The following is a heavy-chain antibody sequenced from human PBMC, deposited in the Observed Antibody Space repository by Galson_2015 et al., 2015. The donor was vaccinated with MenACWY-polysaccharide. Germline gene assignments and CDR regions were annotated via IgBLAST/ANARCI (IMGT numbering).Heavy chain of an antibody. V-gene: IGHV3-48*03. J-gene: IGHJ4*02. CDR2: ISGSGSTM. Sequence: SLRLSCAASGFTFSSYDMNWVRQAPGKGLEWVSYISGSGSTMYYADSVKGRFTISRDNAKNSLYLQMNSLRAEDTAIYYCSGGRYNWNFIDFDYWGQGTLVTVSS. D-gene: IGHD1-7*01. CDR1: GFTFSSYD. CDR3: SGGRYNWNFIDFDY.